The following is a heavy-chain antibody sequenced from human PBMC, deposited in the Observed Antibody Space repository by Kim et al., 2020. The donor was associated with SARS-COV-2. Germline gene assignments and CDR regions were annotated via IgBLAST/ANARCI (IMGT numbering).Heavy chain of an antibody. CDR3: ARVAYYYDSSGRAHDYFDY. CDR2: IYSGGST. Sequence: GGSLRLSCADSGFTVTSNYMSWVRQAPGKGLEWVSLIYSGGSTYYADSVKGRFTISRHNSKNTLDLQMNTLRAEDTALYYCARVAYYYDSSGRAHDYFDYWGQGTLVTVSS. CDR1: GFTVTSNY. J-gene: IGHJ4*02. V-gene: IGHV3-53*04. D-gene: IGHD3-22*01.